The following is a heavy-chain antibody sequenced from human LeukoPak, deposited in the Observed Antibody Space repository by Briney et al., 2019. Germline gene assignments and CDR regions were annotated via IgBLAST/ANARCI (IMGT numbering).Heavy chain of an antibody. CDR1: GGSISSHY. J-gene: IGHJ4*02. CDR2: VYPSGST. CDR3: AREYCSTTICYPSGGHYDS. D-gene: IGHD2-2*01. Sequence: PSETLSLTCTVSGGSISSHYWSWIRQPAGKGLEYIGRVYPSGSTNDNPSLKGRVAMSVDTAKNKFSLRLNSVTAADTAVYYCAREYCSTTICYPSGGHYDSWGQGTLVTVSS. V-gene: IGHV4-4*07.